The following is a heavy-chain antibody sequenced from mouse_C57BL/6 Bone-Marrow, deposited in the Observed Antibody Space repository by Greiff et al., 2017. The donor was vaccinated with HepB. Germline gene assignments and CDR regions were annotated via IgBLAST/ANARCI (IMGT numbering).Heavy chain of an antibody. D-gene: IGHD1-1*01. V-gene: IGHV1-81*01. Sequence: QVQLKESGAELARPGASVKLSCKASGYTFTSYGISWVKQRTGQGLEWIGEIYPRSGNTYYNEKFKGKATLTADKSSSTAYMELRSLTSEDSAVYFCARSGYGSSWFAYWGQGTLVTVSA. CDR1: GYTFTSYG. CDR3: ARSGYGSSWFAY. J-gene: IGHJ3*01. CDR2: IYPRSGNT.